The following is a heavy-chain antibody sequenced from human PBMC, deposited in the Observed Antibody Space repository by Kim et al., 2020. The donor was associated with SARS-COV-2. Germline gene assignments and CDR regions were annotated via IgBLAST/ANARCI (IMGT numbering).Heavy chain of an antibody. Sequence: GGSLRLSCAASGFTFSSYAMSWVRQAPGKGLEWVSAISGSGGSTYYADSVKGRFTISRDNSKNTLYLQMNSLRAEDTAAYYCAKVYGSGSYYSFGYWGQGTLVTVSS. J-gene: IGHJ4*02. CDR3: AKVYGSGSYYSFGY. CDR2: ISGSGGST. V-gene: IGHV3-23*01. D-gene: IGHD3-10*01. CDR1: GFTFSSYA.